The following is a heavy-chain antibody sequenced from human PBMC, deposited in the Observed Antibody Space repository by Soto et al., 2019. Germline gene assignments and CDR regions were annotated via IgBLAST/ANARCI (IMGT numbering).Heavy chain of an antibody. V-gene: IGHV4-31*03. D-gene: IGHD6-13*01. CDR1: GGSISSGGYY. CDR3: ARGAAAGSDYYGMDV. J-gene: IGHJ6*02. Sequence: TLSLTCTVSGGSISSGGYYWSWIRQHPGKGLEWIGYIYYSGSTYYNPSLKSRVTISVDTSKNQFSLKLSSVTAADTAVYYCARGAAAGSDYYGMDVWGQGTTVTVSS. CDR2: IYYSGST.